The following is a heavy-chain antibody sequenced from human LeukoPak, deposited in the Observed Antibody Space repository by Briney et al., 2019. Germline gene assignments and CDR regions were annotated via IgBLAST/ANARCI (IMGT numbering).Heavy chain of an antibody. CDR3: ARAPSEIGGYYPEYFRH. D-gene: IGHD3-22*01. CDR2: IKSDGST. CDR1: GFTFSSYW. J-gene: IGHJ1*01. Sequence: GGSLRLSCAASGFTFSSYWMHWVRQAPRKGLVWVSRIKSDGSTNYADSVKGRFTISTDNAKNTVSLQMNSLRAEDTGVYYCARAPSEIGGYYPEYFRHWGQGTLVTVSS. V-gene: IGHV3-74*01.